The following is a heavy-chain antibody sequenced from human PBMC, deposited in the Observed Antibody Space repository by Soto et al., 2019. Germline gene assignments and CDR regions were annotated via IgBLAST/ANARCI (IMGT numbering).Heavy chain of an antibody. D-gene: IGHD2-21*02. Sequence: ASLKVSCKASGYTFTSYYMHWVRQAPGQGLEWMGIINPSGGSTSYAQKFQGRVTMTRDTSTSTVYMELSSLRSEDTAVYYCARGSGDYEGYYYFYCMDVWRQVTTFPASS. CDR1: GYTFTSYY. CDR2: INPSGGST. CDR3: ARGSGDYEGYYYFYCMDV. J-gene: IGHJ6*02. V-gene: IGHV1-46*01.